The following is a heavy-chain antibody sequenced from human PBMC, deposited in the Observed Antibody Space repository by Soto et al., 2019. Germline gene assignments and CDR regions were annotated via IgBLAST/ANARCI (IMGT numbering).Heavy chain of an antibody. CDR2: IYWDDDK. Sequence: QITLNESGPTQVKPRQTLTLTCTFSGFSLTTSGVGVGWIRQSPGKAPEWLALIYWDDDKRYSPSLKSRLTITKDTSKNQVVLTMADLDPADTATYSWAHRVLRTVFGLVTTTAIYFDFWGQGTPFAASS. D-gene: IGHD3-3*01. CDR1: GFSLTTSGVG. J-gene: IGHJ4*02. CDR3: AHRVLRTVFGLVTTTAIYFDF. V-gene: IGHV2-5*02.